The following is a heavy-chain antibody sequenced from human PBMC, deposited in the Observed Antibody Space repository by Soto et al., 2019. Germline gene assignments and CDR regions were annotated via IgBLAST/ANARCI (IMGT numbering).Heavy chain of an antibody. J-gene: IGHJ4*02. D-gene: IGHD5-12*01. CDR3: AKAYGGYDYGVDY. CDR2: ISGSVGST. CDR1: GFTFSSYA. V-gene: IGHV3-23*01. Sequence: GGSLRLSCAASGFTFSSYAMSWVRQAPGKGLEWVSAISGSVGSTYYADSVKGRFTFSRDISKNTLFLQMNSLRAEDTAVYYCAKAYGGYDYGVDYWGQGTLVTVSS.